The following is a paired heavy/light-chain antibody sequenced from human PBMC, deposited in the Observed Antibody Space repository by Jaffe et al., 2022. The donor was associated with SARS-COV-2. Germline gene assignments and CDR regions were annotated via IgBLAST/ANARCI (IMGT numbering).Heavy chain of an antibody. J-gene: IGHJ6*02. CDR2: ISGSGSSI. D-gene: IGHD3-22*01. Sequence: EVQLVESGGGLVQPGGSLRLSCAASGFILSSYEMNWVRQAPGKGLEWVSYISGSGSSIYYADSVKGQFTISRDNAKNSLYLQMNSLRAEDTAVYYCARLHYYDSSGYLSPYYYGMDVWGQGTTVTVSS. CDR1: GFILSSYE. CDR3: ARLHYYDSSGYLSPYYYGMDV. V-gene: IGHV3-48*03.
Light chain of an antibody. Sequence: QSVLTQPPSVSGAPGQRVTISCTGSSSNIGAGFDVHWYQQLPGTAPKFLIYANNNRPSGVPDRFSGSKSGTSASLAITGLQAEDEADYYCQSYDTSLSGYVIFGGGTKLTVL. V-gene: IGLV1-40*01. CDR2: ANN. CDR3: QSYDTSLSGYVI. J-gene: IGLJ2*01. CDR1: SSNIGAGFD.